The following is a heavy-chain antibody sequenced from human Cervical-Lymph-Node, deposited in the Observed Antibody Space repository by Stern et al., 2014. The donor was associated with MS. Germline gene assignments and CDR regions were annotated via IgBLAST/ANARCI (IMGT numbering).Heavy chain of an antibody. J-gene: IGHJ6*02. D-gene: IGHD2-15*01. Sequence: DVQLVESGGDLVQPGRSLRLSCAASGFRFDDYAMYWVRQAPGKGLAWVSGISWSSGKIGYADSVKGRFTISRDNVKNSLFLQMNSLRSEDTASYYCARAIGFCSGGNCEPYYYYGIDVWGQGTRVTVSS. CDR3: ARAIGFCSGGNCEPYYYYGIDV. CDR1: GFRFDDYA. V-gene: IGHV3-9*01. CDR2: ISWSSGKI.